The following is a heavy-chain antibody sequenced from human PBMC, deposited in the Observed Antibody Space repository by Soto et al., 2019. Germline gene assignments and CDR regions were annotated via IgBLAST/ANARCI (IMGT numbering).Heavy chain of an antibody. J-gene: IGHJ6*02. V-gene: IGHV1-69*13. D-gene: IGHD3-10*01. CDR3: ARDNTEGDVAGPDGSGSWGRNYYYYGMDV. CDR2: IIPIFGTA. CDR1: GGTFSSYA. Sequence: GASVKVSCKASGGTFSSYAISWVRQAPGQGLEWMGGIIPIFGTANYAQKFQGRVTITADESTSTAYMELSSLRSEDTAVYYCARDNTEGDVAGPDGSGSWGRNYYYYGMDVWGQGTTVTVSS.